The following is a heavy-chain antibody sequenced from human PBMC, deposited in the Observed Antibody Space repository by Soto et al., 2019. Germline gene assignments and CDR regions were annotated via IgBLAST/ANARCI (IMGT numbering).Heavy chain of an antibody. CDR2: ISWNSGSI. J-gene: IGHJ4*02. CDR1: GFTFDDYA. V-gene: IGHV3-9*01. D-gene: IGHD3-10*01. CDR3: AKDLWFGELYAIFDY. Sequence: GGSLRLSCAASGFTFDDYAMHWVRQAPGKGLEWVSGISWNSGSIGYADSVKGRFTISRDNAKNSPYLQMNSLRAEDTALYYCAKDLWFGELYAIFDYWGQGTLVTVSS.